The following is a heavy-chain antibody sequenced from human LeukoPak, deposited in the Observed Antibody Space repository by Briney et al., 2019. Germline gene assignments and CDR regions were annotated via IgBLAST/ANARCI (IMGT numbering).Heavy chain of an antibody. J-gene: IGHJ4*02. CDR3: ATAPRGGDYEDY. D-gene: IGHD4-17*01. CDR2: IWYEGGNK. V-gene: IGHV3-33*01. CDR1: GFTFSNYG. Sequence: GGSLRLSCAASGFTFSNYGMHWVRQAPGKGLEWVAVIWYEGGNKYYADSVKGRFTISRDNSKNTLYMQMNSLRVEDTAVYYCATAPRGGDYEDYWGQGTLVTVSS.